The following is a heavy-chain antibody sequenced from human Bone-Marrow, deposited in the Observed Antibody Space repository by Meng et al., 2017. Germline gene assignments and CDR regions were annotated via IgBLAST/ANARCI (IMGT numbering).Heavy chain of an antibody. CDR2: IIPILGIA. V-gene: IGHV1-69*02. CDR3: ASSHYYYDSSGPTDY. J-gene: IGHJ4*02. Sequence: SVKVSCKASGGTFSSYTISWVRQAPGQGLEWMGRIIPILGIANYAQKFQGRVTITADKSTSTAYMELSSLRSEDTAVYYCASSHYYYDSSGPTDYWGQGTLVTVSS. D-gene: IGHD3-22*01. CDR1: GGTFSSYT.